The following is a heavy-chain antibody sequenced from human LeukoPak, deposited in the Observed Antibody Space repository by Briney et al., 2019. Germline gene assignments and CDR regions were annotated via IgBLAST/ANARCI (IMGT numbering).Heavy chain of an antibody. V-gene: IGHV3-48*02. CDR1: GFTFSTYN. CDR2: ITSGSSTI. CDR3: ARREYYYNYMDV. J-gene: IGHJ6*03. D-gene: IGHD1-26*01. Sequence: PGGSLRLSCAASGFTFSTYNMNWVRQAPGKGLECVSYITSGSSTIYYADSVKGRFTISRDNAKNSLYLQMNSLRDEDTAVYYCARREYYYNYMDVWGKGTTVTVSS.